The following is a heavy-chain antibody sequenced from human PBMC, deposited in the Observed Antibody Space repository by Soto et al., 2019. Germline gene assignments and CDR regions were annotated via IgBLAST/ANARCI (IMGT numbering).Heavy chain of an antibody. Sequence: RESLKISCKGSGYSFTSYWISWVRQMPGKGLEWMGRIDPSDSYTNYSPSFQGHVTISADKSISTAYLQWSSLKASDTAMYYCARLSAYSSGWDYGMDVWGQGTTVTVPS. CDR3: ARLSAYSSGWDYGMDV. D-gene: IGHD6-19*01. J-gene: IGHJ6*02. V-gene: IGHV5-10-1*01. CDR1: GYSFTSYW. CDR2: IDPSDSYT.